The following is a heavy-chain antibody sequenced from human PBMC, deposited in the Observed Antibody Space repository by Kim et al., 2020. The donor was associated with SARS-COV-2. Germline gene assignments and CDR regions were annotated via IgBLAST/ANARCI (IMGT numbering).Heavy chain of an antibody. J-gene: IGHJ4*02. D-gene: IGHD6-13*01. Sequence: NPALKSRVTISVDTSKNQFSLKLGSVTAADTAVYYCARQAAASKKTIFDYWGQGTLVTVSS. V-gene: IGHV4-61*07. CDR3: ARQAAASKKTIFDY.